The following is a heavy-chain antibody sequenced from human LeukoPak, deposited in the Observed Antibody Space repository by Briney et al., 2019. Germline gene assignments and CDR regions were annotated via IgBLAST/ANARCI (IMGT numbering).Heavy chain of an antibody. CDR1: GFTFSSYW. V-gene: IGHV3-74*01. CDR3: ARPSYPHWYFDL. J-gene: IGHJ2*01. CDR2: INSDGSTT. Sequence: GGSLSLSCAASGFTFSSYWMHWVRQAPGKGLVWVSRINSDGSTTTYADSVKGRFTISRDNANNTLYLQMNGLSAEDTAVYYCARPSYPHWYFDLWGRGTLVTVSS.